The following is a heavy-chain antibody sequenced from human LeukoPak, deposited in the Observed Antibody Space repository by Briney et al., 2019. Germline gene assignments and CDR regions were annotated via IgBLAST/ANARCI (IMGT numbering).Heavy chain of an antibody. CDR1: GFTFSSYA. J-gene: IGHJ4*02. V-gene: IGHV3-30*04. CDR2: ISYDGSNK. CDR3: AREMGYDFWSGYYATDY. Sequence: GGSLRLSCAASGFTFSSYAMHWVRQAPGKGLEWVAVISYDGSNKYYADSVKGRFTISRDNSKSTLYLQMNSLRAEDTAVYYCAREMGYDFWSGYYATDYWGQGTLVTVSS. D-gene: IGHD3-3*01.